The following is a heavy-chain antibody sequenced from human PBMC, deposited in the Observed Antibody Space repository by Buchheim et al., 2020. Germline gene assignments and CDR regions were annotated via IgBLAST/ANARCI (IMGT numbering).Heavy chain of an antibody. CDR1: GGSISSYY. Sequence: QVQLQGSGPGLVKPSETLSLTCTVSGGSISSYYWSWIRQPPGKGLEWIGYIYYSGSTNYNPSLKSRVTISVDTSKNQFSLKLSSVTAADTAVYYCARGWAAYCGGDCYNNWFDPWGQGTL. CDR2: IYYSGST. D-gene: IGHD2-21*02. J-gene: IGHJ5*02. V-gene: IGHV4-59*01. CDR3: ARGWAAYCGGDCYNNWFDP.